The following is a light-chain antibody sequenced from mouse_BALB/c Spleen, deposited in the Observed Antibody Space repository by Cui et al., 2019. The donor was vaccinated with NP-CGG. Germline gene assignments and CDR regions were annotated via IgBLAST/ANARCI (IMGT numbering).Light chain of an antibody. CDR3: ALWYSNHWV. J-gene: IGLJ1*01. Sequence: QAVVTQEAALTPSPGEIVTPTCRPSTGAVTTSNYANWVQEKPDHLFTGLIGGTNNQAPGVPARFSGSLIGDKAALTITGAQTEDEAIYFCALWYSNHWVFGGGTNLTVL. CDR1: TGAVTTSNY. V-gene: IGLV1*01. CDR2: GTN.